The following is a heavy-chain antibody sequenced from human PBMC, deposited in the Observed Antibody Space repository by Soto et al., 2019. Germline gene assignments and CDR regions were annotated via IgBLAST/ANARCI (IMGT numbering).Heavy chain of an antibody. CDR2: INSSGST. J-gene: IGHJ5*02. CDR1: GGSFGSSAYY. V-gene: IGHV4-39*01. Sequence: SETLSLTFPFSGGSFGSSAYYWGWIRRAPGKGLEWIGSINSSGSTFSNPSLKSRVTLSVDTSKNQFSLKLTSVTAADTALYYCSRRAPEGFDPWGQGTLVTVYS. CDR3: SRRAPEGFDP.